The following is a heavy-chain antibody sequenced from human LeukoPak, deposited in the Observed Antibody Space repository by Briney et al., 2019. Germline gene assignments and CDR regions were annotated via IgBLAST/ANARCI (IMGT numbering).Heavy chain of an antibody. J-gene: IGHJ5*01. CDR1: GGTFSSYA. V-gene: IGHV1-2*06. CDR2: INPNSGGT. D-gene: IGHD6-19*01. CDR3: ARAGYSSGWYEC. Sequence: GASVKVSCKASGGTFSSYAISWVRQAPGQGLEWMGRINPNSGGTNYAQKFQGRVTMTRDTSISTAYMELSRLRSDDTAVYYCARAGYSSGWYECWGQGTLVTVSS.